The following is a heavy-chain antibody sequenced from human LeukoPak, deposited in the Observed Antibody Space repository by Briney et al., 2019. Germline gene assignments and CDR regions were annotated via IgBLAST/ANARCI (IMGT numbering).Heavy chain of an antibody. V-gene: IGHV4-34*01. CDR1: GGSISSYY. CDR2: INHSGST. J-gene: IGHJ4*02. Sequence: PSETLSLTCTVSGGSISSYYWSWIRQPPGKGLEWIGEINHSGSTDYNPSLKSRVTISVDTSKNQFSLKLSSVTAADTAVYYCARGYYYDSGPAYWGQGTLVTVSS. D-gene: IGHD3-22*01. CDR3: ARGYYYDSGPAY.